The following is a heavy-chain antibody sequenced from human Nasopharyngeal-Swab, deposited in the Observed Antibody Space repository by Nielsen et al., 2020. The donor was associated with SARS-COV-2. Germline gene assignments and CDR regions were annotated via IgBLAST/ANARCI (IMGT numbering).Heavy chain of an antibody. CDR2: ISGSGDRT. J-gene: IGHJ6*02. D-gene: IGHD3-10*01. Sequence: VRQPPGKGLEWVSAISGSGDRTYYADSVKGRFTISRDNSNNTLFLQLNSLRAEDAALYYCAKGVTMVRGFVNYFYYYTMDVWGQGTTVTVSS. V-gene: IGHV3-23*01. CDR3: AKGVTMVRGFVNYFYYYTMDV.